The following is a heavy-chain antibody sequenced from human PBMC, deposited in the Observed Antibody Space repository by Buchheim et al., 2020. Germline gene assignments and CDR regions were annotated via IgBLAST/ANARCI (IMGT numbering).Heavy chain of an antibody. CDR3: ARDGGGNVGYYYGMDV. V-gene: IGHV3-33*01. Sequence: QVQLVESGGGVVQPGRSLRLSCAASGFTFSSYGMHWVRQAPGKGLEWVAVIWYDGSNKYYADSVKGRFTISRDNSKNTLYLQMNSLRAEDTAVYYCARDGGGNVGYYYGMDVWGQGTT. CDR2: IWYDGSNK. J-gene: IGHJ6*02. D-gene: IGHD4-23*01. CDR1: GFTFSSYG.